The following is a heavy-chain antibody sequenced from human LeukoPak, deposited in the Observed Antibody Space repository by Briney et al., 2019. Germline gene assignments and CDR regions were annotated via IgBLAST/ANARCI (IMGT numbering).Heavy chain of an antibody. CDR2: ITWNSGDI. V-gene: IGHV3-9*01. J-gene: IGHJ5*02. CDR1: GFTFDDNA. Sequence: PGRSLRLSCVASGFTFDDNAMHWVRQGPGKGLEWVSSITWNSGDIAYADSVKGRFTVSRDNAKNSLYLQMSSLRAEDTALYYCAKDPSSSSPSFWFDPWGQGTLVTVSS. CDR3: AKDPSSSSPSFWFDP. D-gene: IGHD6-13*01.